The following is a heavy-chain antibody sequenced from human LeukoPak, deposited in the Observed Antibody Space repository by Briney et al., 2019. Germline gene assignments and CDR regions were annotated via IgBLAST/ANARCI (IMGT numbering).Heavy chain of an antibody. J-gene: IGHJ4*02. D-gene: IGHD4-17*01. CDR3: ASGGLRSLHYFDY. V-gene: IGHV3-30-3*01. CDR1: GFTFSSYA. CDR2: ISYDGSNK. Sequence: PGGSLRLSCAASGFTFSSYAMPWVRQAPGKGLEWVAVISYDGSNKYYADSVKGRFTISRDNSKNTLYLQMNSLRAEDTAVYYCASGGLRSLHYFDYWGQGTLVTVSS.